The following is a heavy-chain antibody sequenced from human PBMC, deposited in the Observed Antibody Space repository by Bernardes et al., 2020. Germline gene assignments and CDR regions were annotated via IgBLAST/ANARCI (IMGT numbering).Heavy chain of an antibody. CDR2: IYYTGST. CDR1: GGSISTYY. V-gene: IGHV4-59*01. CDR3: ARIHCSATTCYPPDY. J-gene: IGHJ4*02. D-gene: IGHD2-15*01. Sequence: SETLSLTCTVSGGSISTYYWSWIRQPPGKGLEWIGFIYYTGSTNYNPSLKSRATISVDTSKKQFSLKLSSVTAADTAVYYCARIHCSATTCYPPDYWGQGTLVTVSS.